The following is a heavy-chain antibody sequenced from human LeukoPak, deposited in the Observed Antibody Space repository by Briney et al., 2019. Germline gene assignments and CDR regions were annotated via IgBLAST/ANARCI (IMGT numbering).Heavy chain of an antibody. J-gene: IGHJ3*02. D-gene: IGHD4-17*01. V-gene: IGHV4-39*07. CDR2: INHSGST. CDR3: ARHRTTGTTDGFDI. CDR1: GGSISSGDYY. Sequence: SETLSLTCTVSGGSISSGDYYWSWIRQPPGRGLEWIGSINHSGSTYYNPSLKSRVTISVDTSKTHFSLKVTSVTAADTAVYYCARHRTTGTTDGFDIWGQGTMVTVSS.